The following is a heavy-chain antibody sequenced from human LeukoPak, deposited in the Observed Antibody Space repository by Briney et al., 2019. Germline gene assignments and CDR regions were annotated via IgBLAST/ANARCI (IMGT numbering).Heavy chain of an antibody. V-gene: IGHV1-18*01. CDR2: ISAYNGNT. CDR1: GYTFTSYG. D-gene: IGHD6-13*01. CDR3: ARGSGYTSSWFSDY. Sequence: GASVKVSCKASGYTFTSYGISWVRHAPGQGLEWMGWISAYNGNTNYAQKLQGRVTMTTDTSTSTAYMELRSLRSDDTAVYYCARGSGYTSSWFSDYWGQGTLVTVSS. J-gene: IGHJ4*02.